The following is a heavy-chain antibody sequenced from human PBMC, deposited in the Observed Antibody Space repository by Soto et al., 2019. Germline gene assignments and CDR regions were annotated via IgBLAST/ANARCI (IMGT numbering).Heavy chain of an antibody. CDR2: IIPIFGTT. D-gene: IGHD3-22*01. J-gene: IGHJ4*02. CDR1: GGTFRSYG. CDR3: ARDYYDSSGYPGH. Sequence: QVQLVQSGAEVKKPGSSVKVSCEASGGTFRSYGITWVRQAPGQGLEWMGGIIPIFGTTNYAQKFQGRVTITADESTNRAYMELSSLRSEDTAVYYCARDYYDSSGYPGHWGQGTLVTVSS. V-gene: IGHV1-69*01.